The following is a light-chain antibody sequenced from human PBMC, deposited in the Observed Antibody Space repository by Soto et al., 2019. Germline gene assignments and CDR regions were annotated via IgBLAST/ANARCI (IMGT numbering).Light chain of an antibody. CDR1: QSLVYSDGNTY. CDR2: KVS. V-gene: IGKV2-30*01. Sequence: DVVMTQSPLSLPVTLGQPASISCRSSQSLVYSDGNTYLNWFQQRPGQSPRRVIYKVSNRDSGVPDRFSGSVSGTDFTLKISRVEAEDVGVDDCMQGTHGPRTFGQRTKVESK. CDR3: MQGTHGPRT. J-gene: IGKJ1*01.